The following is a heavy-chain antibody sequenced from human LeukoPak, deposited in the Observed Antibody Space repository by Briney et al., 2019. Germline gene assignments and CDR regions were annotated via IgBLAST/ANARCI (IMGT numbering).Heavy chain of an antibody. V-gene: IGHV3-21*01. J-gene: IGHJ3*02. CDR2: ISSSSSYI. D-gene: IGHD2-15*01. CDR3: ARTLWLVVAAYDAFDI. Sequence: GGSLRPSCAASGFTFSSYSMNWVRQAPGKGLEWVSSISSSSSYIYYADSVKGRFTISRDNAKNSLYLQMNSLRAEDTAVYYCARTLWLVVAAYDAFDIWGQGTMVTVSS. CDR1: GFTFSSYS.